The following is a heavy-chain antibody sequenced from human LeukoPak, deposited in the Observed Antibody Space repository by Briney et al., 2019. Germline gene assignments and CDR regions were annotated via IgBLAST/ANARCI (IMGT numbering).Heavy chain of an antibody. J-gene: IGHJ4*02. V-gene: IGHV3-64D*08. CDR3: AKVLDYCDGGTCYHSGMDS. CDR1: GFTFNLYS. CDR2: ISSDGVYT. Sequence: GGSLRLSCLASGFTFNLYSMHWVRQAPGKGLEFVSVISSDGVYTYYAYSVKGRFTISRDNSKNTVYLQMSSLGADDTAVYYCAKVLDYCDGGTCYHSGMDSWGQGTLVTVSS. D-gene: IGHD2-15*01.